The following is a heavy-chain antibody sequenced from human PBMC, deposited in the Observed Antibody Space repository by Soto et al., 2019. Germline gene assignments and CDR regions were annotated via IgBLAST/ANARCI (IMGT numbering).Heavy chain of an antibody. V-gene: IGHV4-31*03. J-gene: IGHJ4*02. CDR1: RDSISSSAYY. CDR3: ARLVDNYGHYYFDY. Sequence: SETLSLTCTVSRDSISSSAYYWSWIRQHPEKGLEWMGYIYYRETTYYNPPLKSRVTISVDTSKNQFSLNLNSVTAADTAMYYCARLVDNYGHYYFDYWGQGILVTVSS. CDR2: IYYRETT. D-gene: IGHD5-18*01.